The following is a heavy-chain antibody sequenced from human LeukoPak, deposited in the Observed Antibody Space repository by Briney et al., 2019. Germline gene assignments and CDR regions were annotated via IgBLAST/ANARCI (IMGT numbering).Heavy chain of an antibody. D-gene: IGHD3-3*01. CDR1: GGTFSSYA. Sequence: ASVKVSCKASGGTFSSYAISWVRQAPGQGLEWMGGIIPIFGTANYAQKFQGRVTITADESTSTAYMELSSLRSEDTAVYYCARVAEYTIFGVVIPYYYGMDVWGQGTTVTVSS. CDR3: ARVAEYTIFGVVIPYYYGMDV. CDR2: IIPIFGTA. V-gene: IGHV1-69*13. J-gene: IGHJ6*02.